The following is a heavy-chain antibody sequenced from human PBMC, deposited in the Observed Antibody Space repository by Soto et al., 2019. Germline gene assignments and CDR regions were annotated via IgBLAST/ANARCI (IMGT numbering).Heavy chain of an antibody. Sequence: QVQLVESGGGVVQPGRSLSLSCAASGFTFDTYGMHWVRQAPGKGLEWLAVTSWDEGSKYYADSVKGRFTISRDNSKNTRDLQMDSLRPEDTAIYFCATEGTGGDYGGDRWGQGTLVTVSS. J-gene: IGHJ5*02. CDR1: GFTFDTYG. CDR3: ATEGTGGDYGGDR. V-gene: IGHV3-30*03. D-gene: IGHD7-27*01. CDR2: TSWDEGSK.